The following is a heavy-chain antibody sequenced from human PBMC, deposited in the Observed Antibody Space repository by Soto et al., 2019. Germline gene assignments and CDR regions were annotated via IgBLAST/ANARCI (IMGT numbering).Heavy chain of an antibody. V-gene: IGHV4-30-4*01. CDR3: ASVNSPNWFDP. Sequence: QVQLQESGPGLVKPSQTLSLTCTVSGGSISSGDYYWSWIRQPPGKGLEWIGYIYYSGSTYYNPSLKSXATXSXATSKNQFSLKLSSVTAADTAVYYCASVNSPNWFDPWGQGTLVTVSS. CDR1: GGSISSGDYY. D-gene: IGHD1-1*01. J-gene: IGHJ5*02. CDR2: IYYSGST.